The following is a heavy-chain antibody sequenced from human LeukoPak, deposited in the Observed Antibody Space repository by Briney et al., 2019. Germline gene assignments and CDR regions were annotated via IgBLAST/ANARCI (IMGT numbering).Heavy chain of an antibody. CDR2: INHSGST. CDR3: ARETPPGQLLQGISHYFDY. CDR1: GGSFSGYY. J-gene: IGHJ4*02. D-gene: IGHD2-2*01. Sequence: SETLSPTCAVYGGSFSGYYWSWIRQPPGKGLEWIGEINHSGSTNYNPSLKSRVTISVDTSKNQFSLKLSSVTAADTAVYYCARETPPGQLLQGISHYFDYWGQGTLVTVSS. V-gene: IGHV4-34*01.